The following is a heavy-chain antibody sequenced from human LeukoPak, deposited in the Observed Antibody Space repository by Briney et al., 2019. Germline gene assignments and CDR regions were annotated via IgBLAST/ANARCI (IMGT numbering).Heavy chain of an antibody. D-gene: IGHD2-2*02. J-gene: IGHJ6*03. CDR3: ARGVPAAIRLESRYRDV. CDR2: IIPIFGTA. CDR1: GGTFSSYA. V-gene: IGHV1-69*13. Sequence: SVKVSCKASGGTFSSYAISWVRQAPGQGLEWIGGIIPIFGTANYAQKFQGRVTITADESTSTAYMELSSLRSEDTAVYYCARGVPAAIRLESRYRDVWGKGTTVTVS.